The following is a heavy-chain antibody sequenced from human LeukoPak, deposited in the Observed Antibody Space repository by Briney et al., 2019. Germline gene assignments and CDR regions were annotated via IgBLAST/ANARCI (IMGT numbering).Heavy chain of an antibody. J-gene: IGHJ3*02. D-gene: IGHD3-22*01. Sequence: SETLSLTCAVYGGSFSGYYWSWIRQPPGKGLEWIGEINHSGSTNYNPSLKSRVTISVDTSKNQFSLKLSSVTAADTAVYYCASERYYYDSSGYRHDAFDIWGQGTMVTVSS. V-gene: IGHV4-34*01. CDR2: INHSGST. CDR3: ASERYYYDSSGYRHDAFDI. CDR1: GGSFSGYY.